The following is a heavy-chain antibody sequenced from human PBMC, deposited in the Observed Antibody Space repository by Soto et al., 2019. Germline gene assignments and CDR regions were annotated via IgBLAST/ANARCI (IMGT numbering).Heavy chain of an antibody. D-gene: IGHD4-17*01. CDR2: IYYSGST. CDR3: ARWYGGSLDY. V-gene: IGHV4-59*01. Sequence: QVQLQESGPGLVKPSETLSLTCTVSGGSISSYYWSWIRQPPGKGLEWIGYIYYSGSTNYNPSLKSRVTISVDTPKNPFSLKLSSVTASDTAVYYCARWYGGSLDYWGQGTLVTVSS. J-gene: IGHJ4*02. CDR1: GGSISSYY.